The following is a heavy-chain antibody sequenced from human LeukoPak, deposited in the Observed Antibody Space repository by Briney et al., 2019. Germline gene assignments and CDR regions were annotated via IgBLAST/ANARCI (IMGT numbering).Heavy chain of an antibody. CDR1: GFTFSSFG. D-gene: IGHD5-12*01. V-gene: IGHV3-48*04. CDR2: ISSSSSTI. Sequence: PGGSLRLSCAASGFTFSSFGMNWVRQAPGKGLEWVSYISSSSSTIYYADSVKGRFTISRDNAKNSLYLQMNSLRAEDTAVYYCARDNEYSGYDYEAMSSEDVAYYFDYWGQGTLVTVSS. J-gene: IGHJ4*02. CDR3: ARDNEYSGYDYEAMSSEDVAYYFDY.